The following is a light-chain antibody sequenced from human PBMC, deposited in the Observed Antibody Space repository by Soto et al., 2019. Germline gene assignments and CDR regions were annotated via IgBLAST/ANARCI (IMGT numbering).Light chain of an antibody. Sequence: IVLTQSPGTLSLSPGERATLFCRASQSMNNYLAWYQQKPGQAPRLLIYGASSMAAGVPDRFSGSGSGTDFTLTICRLEPEDFAVYYCKQCGFSPPITFGKGTRLEIK. CDR3: KQCGFSPPIT. V-gene: IGKV3-20*01. CDR2: GAS. CDR1: QSMNNY. J-gene: IGKJ5*01.